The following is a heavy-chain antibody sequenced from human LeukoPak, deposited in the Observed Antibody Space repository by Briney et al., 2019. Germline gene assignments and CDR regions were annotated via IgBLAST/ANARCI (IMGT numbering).Heavy chain of an antibody. CDR2: INHSGRT. CDR1: GGSFSGYY. D-gene: IGHD3-3*01. Sequence: SETLSLTCAVYGGSFSGYYWSWIRQPPGEGLEWIGEINHSGRTNYNPSLKSRVTISVDTSKSQFSLKLSSVTAADTAVYYCARGIDYDFWSGYYRSAYYYYYYMDVWGKGTTVTVSS. V-gene: IGHV4-34*01. CDR3: ARGIDYDFWSGYYRSAYYYYYYMDV. J-gene: IGHJ6*03.